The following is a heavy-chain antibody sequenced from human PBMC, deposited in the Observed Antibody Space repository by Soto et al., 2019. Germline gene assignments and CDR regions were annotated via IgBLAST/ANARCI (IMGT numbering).Heavy chain of an antibody. J-gene: IGHJ4*02. CDR3: ASYGIDRRVFQFDY. CDR2: IKQDGSEK. Sequence: EVQLVESGGGLVQPGGSLRLSCAASGFTFSNYWMSWVRQAPGKGLEWVANIKQDGSEKYYVDSAKGRFTISRDNAKNPLYLQMNSLRVEDTAVYYCASYGIDRRVFQFDYWGQGTLVTVSS. D-gene: IGHD2-21*01. V-gene: IGHV3-7*01. CDR1: GFTFSNYW.